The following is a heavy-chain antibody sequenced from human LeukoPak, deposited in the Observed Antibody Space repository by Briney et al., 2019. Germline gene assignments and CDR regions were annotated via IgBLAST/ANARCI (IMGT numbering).Heavy chain of an antibody. Sequence: GSLRLSCAASGFTFSSYWMSWARQAPGKGLEWVANIKQDGSEKYYVDSVKGRFTISRDNAKNSLYLQMNSLRAEDTAVYYCARGRSGFNFDYWGQGTLVTVSS. V-gene: IGHV3-7*01. D-gene: IGHD3-3*01. J-gene: IGHJ4*02. CDR1: GFTFSSYW. CDR2: IKQDGSEK. CDR3: ARGRSGFNFDY.